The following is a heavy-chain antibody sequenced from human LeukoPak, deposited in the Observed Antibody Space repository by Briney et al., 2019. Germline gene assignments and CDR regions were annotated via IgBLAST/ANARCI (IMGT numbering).Heavy chain of an antibody. Sequence: SQTLSLTCSVSSGSINSGDFYWRWHRQPPGKGPEGFGFIYYSGTTYYNPSLGSRLTISVDTSKNQFFLKLRSVTAADTAVYYCARVGRKDGNHPPNWFDSWGRGTLVTVSS. D-gene: IGHD5-24*01. V-gene: IGHV4-30-4*01. J-gene: IGHJ5*01. CDR2: IYYSGTT. CDR1: SGSINSGDFY. CDR3: ARVGRKDGNHPPNWFDS.